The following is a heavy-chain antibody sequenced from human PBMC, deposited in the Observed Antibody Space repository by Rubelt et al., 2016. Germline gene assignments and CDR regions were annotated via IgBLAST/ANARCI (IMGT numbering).Heavy chain of an antibody. V-gene: IGHV3-33*01. J-gene: IGHJ4*02. Sequence: DGSEKYYADSVRGRFTTSRDNSENTLYLQMNSLRAEDTAVYYCARSGSGWYFDFWGQGTLVTVSS. CDR3: ARSGSGWYFDF. CDR2: DGSEK. D-gene: IGHD6-19*01.